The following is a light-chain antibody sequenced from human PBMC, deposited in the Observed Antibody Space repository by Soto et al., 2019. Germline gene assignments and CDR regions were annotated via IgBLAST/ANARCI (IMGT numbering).Light chain of an antibody. CDR2: HAS. J-gene: IGKJ1*01. CDR1: QTISNW. V-gene: IGKV1-5*02. Sequence: DIQMTQSPSTLSASVGDRVTIICRASQTISNWLSWYHQKPGTAPRVLIYHASNLQSGVPSRFSGSGSGTEFTLTISSLQPDDFATYYCQQYNSYSFGQGTKVDIK. CDR3: QQYNSYS.